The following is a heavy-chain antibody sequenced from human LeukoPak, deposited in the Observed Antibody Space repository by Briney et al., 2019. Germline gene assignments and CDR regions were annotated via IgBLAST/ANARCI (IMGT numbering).Heavy chain of an antibody. CDR2: IYHSGNT. J-gene: IGHJ4*02. Sequence: SQTLSLTCAVSGGSISSDDYSWSWLRQPPGKGLEWIGYIYHSGNTYCNPSLQSRVTISADRSKNQFSLKLSSVTAADTAVYYCARATNGGYSYIFDYWGQGTLVTVSS. V-gene: IGHV4-30-2*01. CDR1: GGSISSDDYS. CDR3: ARATNGGYSYIFDY. D-gene: IGHD5-18*01.